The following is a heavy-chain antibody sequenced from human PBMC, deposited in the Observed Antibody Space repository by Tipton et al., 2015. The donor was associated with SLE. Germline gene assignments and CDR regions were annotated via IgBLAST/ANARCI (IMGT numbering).Heavy chain of an antibody. Sequence: TLSLTCAVYGGSFSGYYWSWIRQPPGKGLEWIGEINHSGSTNYNPSLKSRVTISVDTSKNQFSLKLSSVTAADTAVYYCASLGIAVAATGGRAEYFQHWGQGTLVTVSS. CDR3: ASLGIAVAATGGRAEYFQH. V-gene: IGHV4-34*01. J-gene: IGHJ1*01. D-gene: IGHD6-19*01. CDR2: INHSGST. CDR1: GGSFSGYY.